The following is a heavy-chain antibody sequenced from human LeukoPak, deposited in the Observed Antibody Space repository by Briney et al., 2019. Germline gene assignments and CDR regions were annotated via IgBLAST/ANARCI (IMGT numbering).Heavy chain of an antibody. V-gene: IGHV4-39*07. Sequence: PSETLSLTCTVSGGSISSSSYYWGWIRQPPGKGLEWIGSIYYSGSTYYNPSLKSRVTISVDTSKNQFSLKLSSVTAADTAVYYCARGGRVASQGGPFDYWGQGTLVTVSS. CDR3: ARGGRVASQGGPFDY. D-gene: IGHD5-12*01. CDR2: IYYSGST. J-gene: IGHJ4*02. CDR1: GGSISSSSYY.